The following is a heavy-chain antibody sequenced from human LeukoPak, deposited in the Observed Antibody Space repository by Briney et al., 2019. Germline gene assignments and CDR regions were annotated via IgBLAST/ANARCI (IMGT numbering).Heavy chain of an antibody. CDR3: ARAVRRVATLDY. CDR2: ISSSGSTI. V-gene: IGHV3-48*04. D-gene: IGHD5-12*01. J-gene: IGHJ4*02. CDR1: GFTFSSYS. Sequence: GGSLRLSCAASGFTFSSYSMNWVRQAPGKGLEWVSYISSSGSTIYYADSVKGRFTISRDNAKNSLYLQMNSLRAEDTAVYYCARAVRRVATLDYWGQGTLVTVSS.